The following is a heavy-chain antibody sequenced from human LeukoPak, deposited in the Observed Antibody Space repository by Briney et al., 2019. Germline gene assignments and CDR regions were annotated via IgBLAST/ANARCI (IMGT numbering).Heavy chain of an antibody. D-gene: IGHD6-13*01. V-gene: IGHV3-15*01. J-gene: IGHJ4*02. CDR3: AAVRGSSWQFDY. Sequence: GGSLRLSCAASGFTFSNAWMSWVRQAPGKGLEWVGRIKSKTDGGTTDYAAPVKGRFTISRDDSKNTLYLQMNSLRAEDTAVYYCAAVRGSSWQFDYWGQGTLVTVSS. CDR1: GFTFSNAW. CDR2: IKSKTDGGTT.